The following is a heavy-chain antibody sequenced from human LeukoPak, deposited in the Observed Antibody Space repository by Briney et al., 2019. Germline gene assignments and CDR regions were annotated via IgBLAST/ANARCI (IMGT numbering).Heavy chain of an antibody. D-gene: IGHD1-20*01. Sequence: SGGSLRLSCTASGFTFSNHAMHWVRQAPGKGLEWLTVISYHGRNEYYADSVTGRFTISRDNSKNTVSLQLNSLRVEDAAVYYCANNWNLDYWGQGTLVTVSS. CDR1: GFTFSNHA. CDR2: ISYHGRNE. J-gene: IGHJ4*02. CDR3: ANNWNLDY. V-gene: IGHV3-30*04.